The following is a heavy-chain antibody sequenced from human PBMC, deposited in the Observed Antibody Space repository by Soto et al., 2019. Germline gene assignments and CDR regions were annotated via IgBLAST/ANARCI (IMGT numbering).Heavy chain of an antibody. J-gene: IGHJ4*02. CDR2: ISVDNGNT. CDR3: ARVGGYIWGFDF. Sequence: QVQLVQSRSEVKKPGASVKVSCKASGYTFRSYGIIWVRQAPGQGLECMGWISVDNGNTNYGQKVQGRVTMTTHTSTATAYMELHNLTSDDTAVYYCARVGGYIWGFDFWGQGTLVTVSS. CDR1: GYTFRSYG. D-gene: IGHD5-18*01. V-gene: IGHV1-18*04.